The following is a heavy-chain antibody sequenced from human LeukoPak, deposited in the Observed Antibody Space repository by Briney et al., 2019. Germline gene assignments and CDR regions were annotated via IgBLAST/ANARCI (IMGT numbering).Heavy chain of an antibody. V-gene: IGHV4-31*03. J-gene: IGHJ4*02. CDR2: IYYSGST. Sequence: PSETLSLTCTVSGGSISSGGYYWSWIRQHPGKGLEWIGYIYYSGSTYYNPSLKSRVTISVDTSKNQFSLKLSSVTAADTAVYYCARVVTTGSYFDYWGQGTLVTVSS. CDR1: GGSISSGGYY. D-gene: IGHD4-17*01. CDR3: ARVVTTGSYFDY.